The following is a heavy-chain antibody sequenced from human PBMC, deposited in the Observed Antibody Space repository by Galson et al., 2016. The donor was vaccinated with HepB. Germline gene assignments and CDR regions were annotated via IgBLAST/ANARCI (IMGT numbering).Heavy chain of an antibody. CDR1: DFTFSSYA. V-gene: IGHV3-23*01. D-gene: IGHD3-10*01. Sequence: SLRLSCAASDFTFSSYAMNWVRQAPGKGLEWVSAISGTGYNTQYADSVKGRFTISRDNSKNTLYLQMDGLRAEDTAVYYCAKCLWVRGVYPFDPWGQGTLVTVSS. CDR3: AKCLWVRGVYPFDP. CDR2: ISGTGYNT. J-gene: IGHJ5*02.